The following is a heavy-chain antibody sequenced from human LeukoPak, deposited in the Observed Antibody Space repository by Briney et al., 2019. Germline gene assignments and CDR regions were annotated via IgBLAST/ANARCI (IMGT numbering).Heavy chain of an antibody. V-gene: IGHV4-61*01. J-gene: IGHJ3*02. Sequence: SETLSLTCTVSGDSISSGNYWGWIRQPPGKGLEWIGYIYYSGSTNYNPSLKSRVTISVDTAKNHFPLNLISVTAADTAVYYCARGTFNGWFGELFDAFDIWGQGTMVAVSS. CDR3: ARGTFNGWFGELFDAFDI. CDR1: GDSISSGNY. D-gene: IGHD3-10*01. CDR2: IYYSGST.